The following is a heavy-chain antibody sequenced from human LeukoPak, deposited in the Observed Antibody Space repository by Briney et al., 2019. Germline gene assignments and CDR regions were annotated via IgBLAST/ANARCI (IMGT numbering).Heavy chain of an antibody. V-gene: IGHV3-73*01. CDR2: IRSKANSYAT. CDR3: AKEDYDFWSGYWFDY. CDR1: GFTFSGSA. Sequence: PGGSLRLSCAASGFTFSGSAMHWVRQASGKGLEWVGRIRSKANSYATAYATSVKGRFTISRDDSKNTAYLQMNSLKTEDTAVYYCAKEDYDFWSGYWFDYWGQGTLVTVSS. J-gene: IGHJ4*02. D-gene: IGHD3-3*01.